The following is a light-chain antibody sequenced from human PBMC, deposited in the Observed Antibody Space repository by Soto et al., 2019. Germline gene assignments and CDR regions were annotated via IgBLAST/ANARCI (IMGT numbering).Light chain of an antibody. V-gene: IGKV3-20*01. J-gene: IGKJ1*01. CDR3: QQYGSSPTWT. CDR2: GAS. Sequence: ESVLTQSPGTLSLSPGESATLSCRASQSVSSNYLAWYQQKPGQAPRLIIYGASTRATGIPDRFSGSGSGTDFTLTISRLEPDDSAVYYCQQYGSSPTWTCGQGTKVDIK. CDR1: QSVSSNY.